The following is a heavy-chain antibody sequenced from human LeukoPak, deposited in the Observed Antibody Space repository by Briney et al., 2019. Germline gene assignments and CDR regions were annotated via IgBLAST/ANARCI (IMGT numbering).Heavy chain of an antibody. J-gene: IGHJ4*02. CDR2: ISYDGSNK. D-gene: IGHD3-22*01. Sequence: SGGSLRLSCAASGFTFSSYAMHWVHQAPGKGLEWVAVISYDGSNKYYADSVKGRFTISRDNSKNTLYLQMNSLRAEDTAVYYCARVLKGIVVNYFDYWGQGTLVTVSS. CDR3: ARVLKGIVVNYFDY. CDR1: GFTFSSYA. V-gene: IGHV3-30-3*01.